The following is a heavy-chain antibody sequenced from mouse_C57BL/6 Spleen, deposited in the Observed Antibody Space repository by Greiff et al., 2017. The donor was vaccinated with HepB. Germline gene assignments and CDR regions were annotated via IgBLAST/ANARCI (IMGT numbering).Heavy chain of an antibody. D-gene: IGHD1-1*01. CDR3: ARSGYYGSSYADV. V-gene: IGHV1-52*01. CDR2: IDPSDSET. J-gene: IGHJ1*03. CDR1: GYTFTSYW. Sequence: QVQLQQPGAELVRPGSSVKLSCKASGYTFTSYWMHWVKQRPIQGLEWIGNIDPSDSETHYNQKFKDKATLTVDKSSSTAYMQLSSLTSEDSAVYYCARSGYYGSSYADVWGTGTTVTVSS.